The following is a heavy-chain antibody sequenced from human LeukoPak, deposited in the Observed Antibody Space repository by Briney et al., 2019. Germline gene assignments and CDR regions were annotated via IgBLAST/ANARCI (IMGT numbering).Heavy chain of an antibody. V-gene: IGHV3-23*01. D-gene: IGHD4-17*01. Sequence: PGGSLRLSCAGSGFTFSSYAMSWVRQAPGEGLESVSVISGSGGRTYYAVSVKGRFTISRDNSKDTLYLQMNSLRVDDTAVYYCAKKAEDFGDSVTQHWGQGTLVTVSS. J-gene: IGHJ1*01. CDR2: ISGSGGRT. CDR3: AKKAEDFGDSVTQH. CDR1: GFTFSSYA.